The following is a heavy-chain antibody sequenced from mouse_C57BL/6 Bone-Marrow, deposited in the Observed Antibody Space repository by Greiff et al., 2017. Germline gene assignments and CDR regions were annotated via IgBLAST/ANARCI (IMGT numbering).Heavy chain of an antibody. Sequence: EVQLQQSGTVLARPGASVKMSCKTSGYTFTSYWMHWVKQRPGQGLEWIGAIYPGNSDTSYNQKFKGKAKLTAVTSASTAYMELSSLTNEDSAVYYCTVLLRCGYYFDYWGQGTTLTVSS. D-gene: IGHD1-1*01. V-gene: IGHV1-5*01. CDR2: IYPGNSDT. CDR1: GYTFTSYW. J-gene: IGHJ2*01. CDR3: TVLLRCGYYFDY.